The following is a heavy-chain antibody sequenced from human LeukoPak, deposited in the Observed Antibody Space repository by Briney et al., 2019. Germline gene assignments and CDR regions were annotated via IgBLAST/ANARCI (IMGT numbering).Heavy chain of an antibody. Sequence: GGSLRLSCSASGFTFSSYAMHWVRQAPGKGLEYVSAISSNGDSTYYADSVKGRFTISRDNSKNTLYLQMSSLRAEDTAVYYCAAYYYDSSGYLGAWGQGILVTVSS. CDR1: GFTFSSYA. J-gene: IGHJ5*02. D-gene: IGHD3-22*01. V-gene: IGHV3-64D*06. CDR2: ISSNGDST. CDR3: AAYYYDSSGYLGA.